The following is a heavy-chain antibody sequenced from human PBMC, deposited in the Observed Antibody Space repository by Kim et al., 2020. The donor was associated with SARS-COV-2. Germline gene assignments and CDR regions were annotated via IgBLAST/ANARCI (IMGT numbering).Heavy chain of an antibody. Sequence: GGSLRISCAASGFTFSSYAMHWVRQAPGKGLEWVAVISYDGSNKYYADSVKGRFTISRDNSKNTLYLQMNSLRAEDTAVYYCARPDRSSGWYFLDYWGQG. D-gene: IGHD6-19*01. CDR3: ARPDRSSGWYFLDY. J-gene: IGHJ4*02. CDR2: ISYDGSNK. V-gene: IGHV3-30*04. CDR1: GFTFSSYA.